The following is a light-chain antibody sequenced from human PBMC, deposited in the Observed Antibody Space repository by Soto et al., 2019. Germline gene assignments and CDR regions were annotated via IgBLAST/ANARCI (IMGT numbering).Light chain of an antibody. V-gene: IGKV3-11*01. Sequence: EIVLTQSPGTLSLSPGERATLSCRASQRIGSYLAWYQQKPGQAPRLLIYDASNRATGIPARFSGSGSGTDVTLTISSLEPEDFAVYYCQQRSNWPPTWTFGQGTKVEIK. CDR2: DAS. J-gene: IGKJ1*01. CDR1: QRIGSY. CDR3: QQRSNWPPTWT.